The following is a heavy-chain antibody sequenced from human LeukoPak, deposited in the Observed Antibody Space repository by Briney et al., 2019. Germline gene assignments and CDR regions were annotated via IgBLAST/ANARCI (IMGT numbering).Heavy chain of an antibody. J-gene: IGHJ3*02. CDR3: ARDRSYGSGYYYKNDAFDI. Sequence: AAGSLRLSCAASGFTFSSYGMHWVRQAAGKGLEWVAVIWYDGTNKYYTDSVKGRFSTSRDNYKNTLYLQMNSLRAEDTAVYSCARDRSYGSGYYYKNDAFDIWGQGTMVTVSS. V-gene: IGHV3-33*01. D-gene: IGHD3-10*01. CDR1: GFTFSSYG. CDR2: IWYDGTNK.